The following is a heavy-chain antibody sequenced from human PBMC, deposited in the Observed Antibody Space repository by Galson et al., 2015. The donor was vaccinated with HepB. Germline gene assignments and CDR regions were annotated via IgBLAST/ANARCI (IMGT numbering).Heavy chain of an antibody. J-gene: IGHJ3*02. CDR1: GFTFSSYA. V-gene: IGHV3-23*01. CDR3: AREREQGYAFDI. D-gene: IGHD1-26*01. Sequence: SLRLSCAASGFTFSSYAMSWVRQAPGKGLEWVSAISGSGGSTYYADSVKGRFTISRDNFKNTLYLQMNSLRAEDTAVYYCAREREQGYAFDIWGQGTMVTVSS. CDR2: ISGSGGST.